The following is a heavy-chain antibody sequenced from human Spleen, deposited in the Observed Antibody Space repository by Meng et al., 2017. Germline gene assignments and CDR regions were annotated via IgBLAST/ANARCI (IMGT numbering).Heavy chain of an antibody. CDR2: IYYSGST. D-gene: IGHD1-1*01. V-gene: IGHV4-30-4*01. CDR3: VRENWKSTIDY. Sequence: QVQLQESGPGLVKPSQTLSLTCTVSGGSISSGDYYWSWIRQPPGKGLEWIAYIYYSGSTYYNPSLKSRLTILLDTSKKQFSLRLTSVTAADTAVYYCVRENWKSTIDYSGQGTLVTVSS. CDR1: GGSISSGDYY. J-gene: IGHJ4*02.